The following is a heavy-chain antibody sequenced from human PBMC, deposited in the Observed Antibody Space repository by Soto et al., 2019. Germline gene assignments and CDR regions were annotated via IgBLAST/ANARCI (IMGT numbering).Heavy chain of an antibody. CDR3: ARAPRYGSADY. J-gene: IGHJ4*02. D-gene: IGHD3-10*01. CDR1: GGSISSGGYS. CDR2: IYHSGST. Sequence: SETLSLTCAVSGGSISSGGYSWSWIRQPPGKGLEWIGYIYHSGSTYYNPSLKSRVTISVDRSKNQFSLKLSSVTAADTAVYYCARAPRYGSADYWGQGXLVTVYS. V-gene: IGHV4-30-2*01.